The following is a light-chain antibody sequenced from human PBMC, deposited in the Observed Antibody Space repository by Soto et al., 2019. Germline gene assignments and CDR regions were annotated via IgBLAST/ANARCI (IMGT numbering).Light chain of an antibody. J-gene: IGKJ2*01. V-gene: IGKV3-20*01. CDR2: AAS. CDR1: QSISSSY. Sequence: EIVLTQSPGTLSLSPGERATLSCRASQSISSSYLAWYQQKPGQAPRLLIYAASSRATGIPDRFSGSGSGKYFTLIISRLEPEDFAVYYCQQYGSSSYTFGQGTQLEIK. CDR3: QQYGSSSYT.